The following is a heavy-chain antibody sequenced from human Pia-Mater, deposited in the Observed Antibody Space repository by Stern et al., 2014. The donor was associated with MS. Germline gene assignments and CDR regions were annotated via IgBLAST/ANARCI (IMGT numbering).Heavy chain of an antibody. Sequence: QVQLVQSGPGLVKPSQTLSLTCAVTGGSISSAEYYWSWIRQSPGKGLEWIGCSHYSGTTYYNPSLKSRVTISVDTSKNQFSLKLRSVTAADTAVYYCSRDADGYSLVFGYWGRGTLVTVSS. CDR3: SRDADGYSLVFGY. CDR2: SHYSGTT. D-gene: IGHD5-24*01. CDR1: GGSISSAEYY. J-gene: IGHJ4*02. V-gene: IGHV4-30-4*01.